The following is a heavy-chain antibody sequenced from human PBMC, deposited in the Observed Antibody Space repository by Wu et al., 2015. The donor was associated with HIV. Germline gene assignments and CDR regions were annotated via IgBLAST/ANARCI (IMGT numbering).Heavy chain of an antibody. Sequence: QVQLLQSGAEVKKPGSAVKVSCKVSGGSFSSYGISWVRQAPGQGHEWMGVIIPMFGSPKYAQNFQGRVTMTADETTTTVYMELSNLRSEDTAVYYCARSGYSYGTDAFDIWGQGTMVTVSS. J-gene: IGHJ3*02. CDR3: ARSGYSYGTDAFDI. D-gene: IGHD5-18*01. V-gene: IGHV1-69*12. CDR2: IIPMFGSP. CDR1: GGSFSSYG.